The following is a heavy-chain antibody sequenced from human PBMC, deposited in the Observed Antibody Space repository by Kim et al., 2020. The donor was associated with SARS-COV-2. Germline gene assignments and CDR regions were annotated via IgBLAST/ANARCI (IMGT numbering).Heavy chain of an antibody. D-gene: IGHD1-1*01. CDR1: GFSLSTSGMC. CDR3: ARILEFPHSYHYYYYGMDV. Sequence: SGPTLVKPTQTLTLTCTFSGFSLSTSGMCVSWIRQPPGKALEWLALIDWDDDKYYSTSLKTRLTISKDTSKNQVVLTMTNMDPVDTATYYCARILEFPHSYHYYYYGMDVWGQGTTVTVSS. CDR2: IDWDDDK. V-gene: IGHV2-70*01. J-gene: IGHJ6*02.